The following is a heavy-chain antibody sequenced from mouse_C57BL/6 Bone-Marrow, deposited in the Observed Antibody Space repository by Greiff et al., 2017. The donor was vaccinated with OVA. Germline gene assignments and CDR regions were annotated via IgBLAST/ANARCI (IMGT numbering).Heavy chain of an antibody. CDR3: AFYYYGSSEDWYFDV. J-gene: IGHJ1*03. D-gene: IGHD1-1*01. CDR1: GYTFTDYY. CDR2: IFPGSGST. V-gene: IGHV1-75*01. Sequence: VQLQQSGPELVKPGASVKISCKASGYTFTDYYINWVQQRPGQGLEWIGWIFPGSGSTYYNEKFKGKATLTVDKSSSTAYMLLSSLTSEDSAVYFCAFYYYGSSEDWYFDVWGTGTTVTVSS.